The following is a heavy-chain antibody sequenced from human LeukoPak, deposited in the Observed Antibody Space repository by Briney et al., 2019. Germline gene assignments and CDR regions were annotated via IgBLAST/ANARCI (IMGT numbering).Heavy chain of an antibody. CDR3: ARVDSSSWFAFDI. Sequence: ASVKVSCKASGYTFTSYDINWVRPATGQGLEWMGWMNPNSGNTGYAQKFQGRVTMTRNTSISTAYMELSSLRSEDTAVYYCARVDSSSWFAFDIWGQGTMVTVSS. V-gene: IGHV1-8*01. CDR1: GYTFTSYD. D-gene: IGHD6-13*01. J-gene: IGHJ3*02. CDR2: MNPNSGNT.